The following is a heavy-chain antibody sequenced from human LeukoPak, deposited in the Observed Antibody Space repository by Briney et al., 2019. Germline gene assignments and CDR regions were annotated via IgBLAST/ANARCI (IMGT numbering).Heavy chain of an antibody. D-gene: IGHD3-10*01. Sequence: HPGGSLRLSCAASGFTFSSYEMNWVRQAPGKGLEWVSYISSSGSTIYYADSVKGRFTISRDNAKNSLYLQMNSLRAEDTAVYYCANDGSGNVVFDYWGQGTLVTVSS. J-gene: IGHJ4*02. V-gene: IGHV3-48*03. CDR2: ISSSGSTI. CDR1: GFTFSSYE. CDR3: ANDGSGNVVFDY.